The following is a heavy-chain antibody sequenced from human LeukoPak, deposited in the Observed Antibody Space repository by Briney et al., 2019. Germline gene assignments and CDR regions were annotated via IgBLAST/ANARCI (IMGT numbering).Heavy chain of an antibody. Sequence: GGSLRLSCAASGFTFSSYWMSWVRQAPGKGLEWVANIRQDGSEKYYVDSVKGRFTISRDNAKNSLYLQMNSLRAEDTAVYYCARGLYSSGWYEGSFDYWGQGTLVTVSS. CDR1: GFTFSSYW. J-gene: IGHJ4*02. CDR2: IRQDGSEK. CDR3: ARGLYSSGWYEGSFDY. V-gene: IGHV3-7*01. D-gene: IGHD6-19*01.